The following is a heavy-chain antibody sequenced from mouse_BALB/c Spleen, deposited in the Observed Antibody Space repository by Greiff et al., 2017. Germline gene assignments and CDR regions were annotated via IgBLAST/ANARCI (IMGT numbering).Heavy chain of an antibody. CDR2: ISYSGST. CDR3: ARNYYGSSPWFAY. CDR1: GYSITSDYA. Sequence: EVHLVESGPGLVKPSQSLSLTCTVTGYSITSDYAWNWIRQFPGNKLEWMGYISYSGSTSYNPSLKSRISITRDTSKNQFFLQLNSVTTEDTATYYCARNYYGSSPWFAYWGQGTLVTVSA. V-gene: IGHV3-2*02. J-gene: IGHJ3*01. D-gene: IGHD1-1*01.